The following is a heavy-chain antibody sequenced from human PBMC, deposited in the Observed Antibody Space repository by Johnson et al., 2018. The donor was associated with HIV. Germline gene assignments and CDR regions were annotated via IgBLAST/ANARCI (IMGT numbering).Heavy chain of an antibody. D-gene: IGHD1-7*01. Sequence: VQLVESGGGVVRPGGSLTLSCAASGFIFGDYGMSWIRQAPGKGLEWVSGINWNGGNTNYVDSVKGRFTISRDNSKNTLFLPMNSLRAGETAVYYVARESRAGLELRGHAFDIWGQGTMVTVSS. J-gene: IGHJ3*02. CDR1: GFIFGDYG. V-gene: IGHV3-20*04. CDR3: ARESRAGLELRGHAFDI. CDR2: INWNGGNT.